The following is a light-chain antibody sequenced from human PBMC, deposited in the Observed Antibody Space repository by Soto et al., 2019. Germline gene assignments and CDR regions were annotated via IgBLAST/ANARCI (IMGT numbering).Light chain of an antibody. J-gene: IGKJ2*02. Sequence: DIVLTQSPSYVSHSPGDGVTLSCLAIQSVTTYVAWYQQRPGHTPRLLIYDAFNRATGIPARFSGSGSGTDCSLTIISREPEDYAVSYCQQRSYWPPACTFGQGTKLEIK. CDR3: QQRSYWPPACT. CDR1: QSVTTY. V-gene: IGKV3-11*01. CDR2: DAF.